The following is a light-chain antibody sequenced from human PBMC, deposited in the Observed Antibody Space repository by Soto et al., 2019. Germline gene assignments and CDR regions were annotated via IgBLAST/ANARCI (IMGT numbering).Light chain of an antibody. V-gene: IGKV3-15*01. J-gene: IGKJ4*01. Sequence: EIVMTQSPATLSVSPGERATLSCRASQSVSSNLAWYQQKPGQAPRLIIYGASTRATGIPARFSGSGSGTEFTLTISSLQSEDFAVYYCQQYNNWPPGDVTFGGGTKVEIK. CDR3: QQYNNWPPGDVT. CDR2: GAS. CDR1: QSVSSN.